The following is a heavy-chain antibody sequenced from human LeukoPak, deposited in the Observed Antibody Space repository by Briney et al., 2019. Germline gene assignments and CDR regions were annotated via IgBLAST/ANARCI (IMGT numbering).Heavy chain of an antibody. Sequence: PGRSLRLSCAASGFTFRSYGMHGVRQAPGKGLEWVAVISYDGSNKYYADSVKGRFTISRDNSKNTLYLQMNSLRAEDTAVYYCAKLIVGATHDAFDIWGQGTMVTVSS. CDR1: GFTFRSYG. J-gene: IGHJ3*02. V-gene: IGHV3-30*18. D-gene: IGHD1-26*01. CDR2: ISYDGSNK. CDR3: AKLIVGATHDAFDI.